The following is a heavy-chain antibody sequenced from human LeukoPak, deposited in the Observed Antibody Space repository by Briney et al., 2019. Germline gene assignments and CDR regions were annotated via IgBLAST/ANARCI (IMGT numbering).Heavy chain of an antibody. J-gene: IGHJ4*02. V-gene: IGHV1-18*01. CDR2: ISGYSGNT. Sequence: ASVKVSCKTSGYTFTNHVISWVRQAPGQGLEWMGWISGYSGNTNYVQKFQGRVTMTTDTPTNTAYMEVRNLKSDDTAVYYCARDLSLGRHEYGEAFDNWGQGTLVIVSS. CDR3: ARDLSLGRHEYGEAFDN. D-gene: IGHD4-17*01. CDR1: GYTFTNHV.